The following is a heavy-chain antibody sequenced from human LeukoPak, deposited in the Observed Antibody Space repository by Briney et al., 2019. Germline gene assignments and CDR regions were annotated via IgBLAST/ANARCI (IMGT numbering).Heavy chain of an antibody. CDR3: ARDRSRRTRLLGY. V-gene: IGHV1-18*01. J-gene: IGHJ4*02. D-gene: IGHD1-26*01. CDR2: ISAYNGNT. Sequence: ISWGRQAPGQGLEWMGWISAYNGNTNYAQKLQGRVTMTTDTSTSTAYMGLRSLRSDDTAVYYCARDRSRRTRLLGYWGQGTLVTVSS.